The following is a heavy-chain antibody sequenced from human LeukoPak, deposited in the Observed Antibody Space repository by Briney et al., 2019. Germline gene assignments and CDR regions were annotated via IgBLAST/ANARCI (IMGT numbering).Heavy chain of an antibody. CDR3: TGGSGWYSPDY. Sequence: PGGSLRLSCSASGFTFSSYAMHWVRQAPGKGLEWVGPIRGTTNNYATSYAASVRGRFTISRDDSKDTAYLQMNSLKTEDTAVYYCTGGSGWYSPDYWGQGTLVTVSS. CDR1: GFTFSSYA. J-gene: IGHJ4*02. CDR2: IRGTTNNYAT. V-gene: IGHV3-73*01. D-gene: IGHD6-19*01.